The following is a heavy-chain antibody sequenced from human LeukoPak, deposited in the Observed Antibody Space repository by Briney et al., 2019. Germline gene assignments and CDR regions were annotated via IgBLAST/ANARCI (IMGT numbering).Heavy chain of an antibody. CDR3: ARRSRSDFWSGYYLTSFDY. J-gene: IGHJ4*02. V-gene: IGHV5-51*01. CDR1: GYSFTSYW. Sequence: GESLKISCKGSGYSFTSYWIGWVRQMLGKGLEWMGIIYPGDSDTRYSPSFQGQVTISADKSISTAYLQWSSLKASDTAMYYCARRSRSDFWSGYYLTSFDYWGQGTLVTVSS. CDR2: IYPGDSDT. D-gene: IGHD3-3*01.